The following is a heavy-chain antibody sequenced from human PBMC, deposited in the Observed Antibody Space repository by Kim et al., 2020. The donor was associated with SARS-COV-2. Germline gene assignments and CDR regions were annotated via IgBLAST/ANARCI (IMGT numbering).Heavy chain of an antibody. CDR3: AKDPKLGTTDY. D-gene: IGHD7-27*01. Sequence: GGSLRLSCAASGFIFRSSGMSWVRQAPGKGLEWVSGISGSGDSIYYTDSVKGRFTISRDNSKNTLYLQINSLRAEDTAVYYCAKDPKLGTTDYWGQGMLVTVSS. V-gene: IGHV3-23*01. CDR1: GFIFRSSG. J-gene: IGHJ4*02. CDR2: ISGSGDSI.